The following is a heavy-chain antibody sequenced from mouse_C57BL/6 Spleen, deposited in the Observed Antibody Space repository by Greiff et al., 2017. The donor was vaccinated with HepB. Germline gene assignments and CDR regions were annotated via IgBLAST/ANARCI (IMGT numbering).Heavy chain of an antibody. CDR3: TRMGGNFYFDD. Sequence: QVQLQQSGAELVRPGASVTLSCKASGYTFTDYEMHWVKQTPVHGLEWIGAIDPETGGTAYNQKFKGKAILTADKSSSTAYMELRSLTSEDSAVYYCTRMGGNFYFDDWGQGTTLTVSS. J-gene: IGHJ2*01. D-gene: IGHD2-1*01. V-gene: IGHV1-15*01. CDR2: IDPETGGT. CDR1: GYTFTDYE.